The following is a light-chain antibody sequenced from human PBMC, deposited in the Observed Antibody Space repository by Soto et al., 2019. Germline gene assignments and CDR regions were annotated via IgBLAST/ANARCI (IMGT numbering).Light chain of an antibody. V-gene: IGKV1-39*01. CDR2: DAS. CDR1: QSISHF. Sequence: DLQMTQSPSSLSASVGDRVTITCRASQSISHFLNWYQQKPGKAPKLLIYDASSLQSGVPTRFSGSGSGTDFTLTISSLQSEDFASYYCQQSYTTPITFGQGTRLEIK. J-gene: IGKJ5*01. CDR3: QQSYTTPIT.